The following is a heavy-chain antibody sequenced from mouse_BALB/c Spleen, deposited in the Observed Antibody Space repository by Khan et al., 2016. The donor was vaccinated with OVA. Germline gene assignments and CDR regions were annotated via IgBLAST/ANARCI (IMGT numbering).Heavy chain of an antibody. CDR3: ARVDYGYGFAY. CDR1: GFTFTDYY. V-gene: IGHV7-3*02. J-gene: IGHJ3*01. Sequence: EVELVESGGGLVQPGGSLRLSCATSGFTFTDYYMSWVRQPPGKALEWLGFIRKKASGYTTEYSASVKGRFTISRDNSQSILYRQMNTLRAEDSATYYCARVDYGYGFAYWGQGTLVTVSA. CDR2: IRKKASGYTT. D-gene: IGHD1-2*01.